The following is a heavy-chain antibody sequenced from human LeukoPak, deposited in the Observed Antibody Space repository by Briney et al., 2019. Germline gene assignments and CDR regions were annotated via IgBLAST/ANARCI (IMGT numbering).Heavy chain of an antibody. J-gene: IGHJ4*02. V-gene: IGHV3-23*01. D-gene: IGHD3-9*01. CDR1: GFPFSTFN. CDR3: VKGAWLDY. CDR2: ITGSDGTT. Sequence: PGGPLSLPCAASGFPFSTFNWSWVPQAPGKGLEWVSLITGSDGTTYFADSVRGRFTVSKDNSKNTLYLQMNSLRDEDTAIYYCVKGAWLDYWGQGALVTVSS.